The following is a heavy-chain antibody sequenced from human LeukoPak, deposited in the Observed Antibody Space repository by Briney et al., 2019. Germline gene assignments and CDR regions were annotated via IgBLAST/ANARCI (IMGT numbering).Heavy chain of an antibody. V-gene: IGHV4-30-2*01. Sequence: PSETLSLTCTVSGGSISSYSWSWIRQPPGKGLEWIGYIYHSGSTYYNPSLKSRVTISVDRSKNQFSLKLSSVTAADTAVYYCARAYLVVRGVISPPGIWGQGTLVTVSS. CDR3: ARAYLVVRGVISPPGI. CDR1: GGSISSYS. CDR2: IYHSGST. D-gene: IGHD3-10*01. J-gene: IGHJ4*02.